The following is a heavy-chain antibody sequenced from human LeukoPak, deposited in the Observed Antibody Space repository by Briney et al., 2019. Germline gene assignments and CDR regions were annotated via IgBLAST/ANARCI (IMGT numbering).Heavy chain of an antibody. CDR2: ISYDGSNK. CDR3: AREYCSSTSCYIFYYYYGMDV. V-gene: IGHV3-30-3*01. Sequence: PGGSLRLSCAASGFTFSSCAMHWVRQAPGKGLEWVAVISYDGSNKYYADSVKGRFTISRDNSKNTLYLQMNSLRAEDTAVYYCAREYCSSTSCYIFYYYYGMDVWGQGATVTVSS. CDR1: GFTFSSCA. J-gene: IGHJ6*02. D-gene: IGHD2-2*02.